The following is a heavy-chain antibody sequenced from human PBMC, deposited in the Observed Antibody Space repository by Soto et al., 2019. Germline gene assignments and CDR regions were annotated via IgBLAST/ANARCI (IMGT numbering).Heavy chain of an antibody. CDR1: GGSISSGDYY. Sequence: QVQLQESGPGLVKPSQTLSLTCTVSGGSISSGDYYWSWIRQPPGKGLEWIGYIYYSGSTYYNPSLESRVTISVDTSKNQCSLKLSSVTAADTAVYYCARGYCGGDCYPNSNWYFDLWGRGTLVTVSS. CDR2: IYYSGST. CDR3: ARGYCGGDCYPNSNWYFDL. V-gene: IGHV4-30-4*01. J-gene: IGHJ2*01. D-gene: IGHD2-21*02.